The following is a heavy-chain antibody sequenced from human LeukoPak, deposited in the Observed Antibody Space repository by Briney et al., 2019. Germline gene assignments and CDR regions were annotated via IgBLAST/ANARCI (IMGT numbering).Heavy chain of an antibody. V-gene: IGHV4-39*07. CDR2: IYYSGST. CDR1: GGSISSSSYY. D-gene: IGHD5-18*01. J-gene: IGHJ6*03. Sequence: SETLSLTCTVSGGSISSSSYYWGWIRQPPGKGLEWIGSIYYSGSTYYNPSLKSRVTISVDTSKNQFSLKLSSVTAADTAVYYCARVVTVDTAMVTYYYYYMDVWGKGTTVTVSS. CDR3: ARVVTVDTAMVTYYYYYMDV.